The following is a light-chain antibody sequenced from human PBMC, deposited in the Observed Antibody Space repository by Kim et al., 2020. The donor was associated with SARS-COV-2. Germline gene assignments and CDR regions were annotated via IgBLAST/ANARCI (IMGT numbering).Light chain of an antibody. CDR1: QDFIIY. CDR2: AAS. V-gene: IGKV1-27*01. Sequence: ASVRDRVTISCPPRQDFIIYLAWFQLKPGKSPMLLIYAASAFQPGVPSRFSCSGSGTAFTLTVTSLQPEDFATYYCQKCDSAPWTFGQGTMVDIK. CDR3: QKCDSAPWT. J-gene: IGKJ1*01.